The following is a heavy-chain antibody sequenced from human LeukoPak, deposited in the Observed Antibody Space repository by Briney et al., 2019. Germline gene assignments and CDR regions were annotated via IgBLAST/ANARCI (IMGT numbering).Heavy chain of an antibody. D-gene: IGHD1-26*01. V-gene: IGHV4-39*07. CDR3: ARDTVGATLRYFQH. CDR2: IYYSGST. CDR1: GGSISSSSYY. Sequence: SETLSLTCTVSGGSISSSSYYWGWIRQPPGKGLEWIGSIYYSGSTYYNPSLKSRVTISVDTSKNQFSLKLSSVTAADTAVYYCARDTVGATLRYFQHWGQGTLVTVSS. J-gene: IGHJ1*01.